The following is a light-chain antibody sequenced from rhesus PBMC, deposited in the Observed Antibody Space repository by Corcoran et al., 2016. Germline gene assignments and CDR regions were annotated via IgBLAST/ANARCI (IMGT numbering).Light chain of an antibody. CDR1: SSDIGGYNY. J-gene: IGLJ1*01. CDR3: TSYAGSTTYI. V-gene: IGLV2-32*02. Sequence: QAALTQPRSVSGSPGQSVTISCTGTSSDIGGYNYVAWSQQHTGPAPKLLIYEVRKWPSGVADRFSGSKSAHTASLTIAVLQAEDEADYYCTSYAGSTTYIVGSGTRLTVL. CDR2: EVR.